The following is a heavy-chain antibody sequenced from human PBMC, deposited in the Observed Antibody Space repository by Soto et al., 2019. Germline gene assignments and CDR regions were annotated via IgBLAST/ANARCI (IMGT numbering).Heavy chain of an antibody. J-gene: IGHJ4*02. Sequence: SVKVSCKASGFTFTSSAVQWVRQARGQRLEWIGWIVVGSGNTNYAQKFQERVTISVDTSKNQFSLKLSSVTAADTAVYYCARTPGYWGQGTLVTVSS. CDR2: IVVGSGNT. CDR1: GFTFTSSA. CDR3: ARTPGY. V-gene: IGHV1-58*01.